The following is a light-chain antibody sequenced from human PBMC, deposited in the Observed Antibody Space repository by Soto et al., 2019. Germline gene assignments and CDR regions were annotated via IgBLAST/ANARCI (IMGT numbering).Light chain of an antibody. CDR3: QQCGSSPRYT. CDR2: GAS. J-gene: IGKJ2*01. CDR1: QSVSSNY. V-gene: IGKV3-20*01. Sequence: EIVLTQSPGTLSLSPGERATLSCRASQSVSSNYLAWYQQRPGQAPRLLIYGASSRATGIPDRFSGSGSGTDFTLTISRLEPEDFAVYYCQQCGSSPRYTFGHGTKVDIK.